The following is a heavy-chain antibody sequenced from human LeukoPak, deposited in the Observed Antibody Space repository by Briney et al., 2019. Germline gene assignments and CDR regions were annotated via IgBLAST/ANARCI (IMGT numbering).Heavy chain of an antibody. D-gene: IGHD5-18*01. CDR3: AGGYSDGPAYFDY. CDR1: GGSFSGYY. CDR2: INHSGST. V-gene: IGHV4-34*01. J-gene: IGHJ4*02. Sequence: SETLSLTCAVYGGSFSGYYWSWIRQPPGKGLEWIGEINHSGSTNYNPSLKSRVTISVDTSKNQFSLKLSSVTAADTAVYYCAGGYSDGPAYFDYWGQGTLVTVSS.